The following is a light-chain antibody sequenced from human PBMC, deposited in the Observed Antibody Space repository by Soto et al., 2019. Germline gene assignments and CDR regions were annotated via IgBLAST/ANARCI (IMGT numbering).Light chain of an antibody. CDR3: RSYTSSSTHNWV. J-gene: IGLJ3*02. CDR1: SSDVGGYNY. V-gene: IGLV2-14*01. CDR2: EVS. Sequence: QSALTQPASVSGSPGQSITISCTGTSSDVGGYNYVFWYQQHPGKAPKLMIYEVSNRPSGVSNRFSGPKSGNTDSLTISELQAEDEADYYCRSYTSSSTHNWVFGGGTKLTVL.